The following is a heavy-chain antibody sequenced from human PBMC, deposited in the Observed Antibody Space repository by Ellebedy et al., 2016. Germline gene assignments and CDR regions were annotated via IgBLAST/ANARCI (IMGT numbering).Heavy chain of an antibody. CDR2: IYYSGST. V-gene: IGHV4-39*07. CDR3: ARAPAAPSDSNDAFDI. J-gene: IGHJ3*02. D-gene: IGHD2-2*01. Sequence: SETLSLTXTVSGGSISSSSYYWGWIRQPPGKGLEWIGSIYYSGSTYYNPSLKSRVTISVDTSKDQFSLKLSSVTAADTAVYYCARAPAAPSDSNDAFDIWGQGTMVTVSS. CDR1: GGSISSSSYY.